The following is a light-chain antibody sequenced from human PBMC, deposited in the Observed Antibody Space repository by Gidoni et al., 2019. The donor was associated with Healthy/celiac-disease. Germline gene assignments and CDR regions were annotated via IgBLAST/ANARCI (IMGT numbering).Light chain of an antibody. Sequence: ELVMTQSPATLSVSPGERATLSCRASQSVSSNLALYQQNPGQAPRLLIYGASTRATGIPARFSGSGSGTEFTLTISSLQSEDFAVYYCQQYNNWPPPYTFGQGTKLEIK. CDR2: GAS. V-gene: IGKV3-15*01. J-gene: IGKJ2*01. CDR3: QQYNNWPPPYT. CDR1: QSVSSN.